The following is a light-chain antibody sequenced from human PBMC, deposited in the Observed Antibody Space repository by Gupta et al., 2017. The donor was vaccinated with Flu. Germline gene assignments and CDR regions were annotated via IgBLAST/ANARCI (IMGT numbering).Light chain of an antibody. Sequence: DVVMTQSPLSLPVTLGQPASISCRSSKGLVYSDGNTYLQWFQQRPGQSPRRHIYQVSYRESGVPERFSGSGSGANFTLKISRVEAEDVGIYVCMQGAHGPWAFGQGTTVEIK. CDR1: KGLVYSDGNTY. V-gene: IGKV2-30*01. CDR2: QVS. J-gene: IGKJ1*01. CDR3: MQGAHGPWA.